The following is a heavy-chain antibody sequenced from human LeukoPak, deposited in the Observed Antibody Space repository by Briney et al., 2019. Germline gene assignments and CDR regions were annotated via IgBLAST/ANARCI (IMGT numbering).Heavy chain of an antibody. V-gene: IGHV4-4*02. CDR2: IYHSGST. Sequence: SGTLSLTCAVSGGSISSSNWWSWVRQPPGKGLEWIGEIYHSGSTNYNPSLKGRVTISVDKSKNQFSLKLSSVTAADTAVYYCASFGPMLGYCSSTSCQDYWGQGTLVTVSS. J-gene: IGHJ4*02. CDR3: ASFGPMLGYCSSTSCQDY. D-gene: IGHD2-2*01. CDR1: GGSISSSNW.